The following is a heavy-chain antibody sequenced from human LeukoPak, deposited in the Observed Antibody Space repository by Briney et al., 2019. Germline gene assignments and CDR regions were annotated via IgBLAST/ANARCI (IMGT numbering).Heavy chain of an antibody. V-gene: IGHV6-1*01. CDR1: GDSVSSNTAA. CDR3: TRAPGESYGYFGY. Sequence: SQTLSLTCAISGDSVSSNTAAWNWIRQSPSRGLEWLGRTYYRSKWYNDYAVSVKSRISINPDTSKNQFSLQLNSVTPEDTAVYYCTRAPGESYGYFGYWGQGTLVTVSP. D-gene: IGHD1-26*01. CDR2: TYYRSKWYN. J-gene: IGHJ4*02.